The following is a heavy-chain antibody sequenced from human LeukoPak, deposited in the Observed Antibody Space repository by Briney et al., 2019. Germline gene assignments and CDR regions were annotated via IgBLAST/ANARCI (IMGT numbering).Heavy chain of an antibody. CDR2: IFHGGST. CDR3: ARVASPTITIFGVVHYYYYYMDV. D-gene: IGHD3-3*01. CDR1: GYSISGAYY. Sequence: SETLSLTCAVSGYSISGAYYWGWIRQPPGKGVEWIGNIFHGGSTYYNPSLTSRVTISVDTSKNQFSLKLSSVTAADTAVYYCARVASPTITIFGVVHYYYYYMDVWGKGTTVTVSS. V-gene: IGHV4-38-2*01. J-gene: IGHJ6*03.